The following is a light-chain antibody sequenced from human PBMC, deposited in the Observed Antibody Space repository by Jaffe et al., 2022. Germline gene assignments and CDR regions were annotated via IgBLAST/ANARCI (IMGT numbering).Light chain of an antibody. CDR3: QQYGRTPLT. CDR1: QSISDTY. J-gene: IGKJ4*01. CDR2: SVF. V-gene: IGKV3-20*01. Sequence: EIVLTQSPGTLALSPGETVTLSCRASQSISDTYLAWYQQKPGQAPRLLISSVFRRATGIPDRFSGSGSATDFTLTISRLEPEDFAVYYCQQYGRTPLTFGGGTKVEIK.